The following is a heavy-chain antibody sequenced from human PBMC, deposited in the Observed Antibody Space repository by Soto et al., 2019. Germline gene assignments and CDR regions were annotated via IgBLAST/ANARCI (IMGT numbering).Heavy chain of an antibody. CDR3: ATARYYYDSSGYYYLDY. CDR2: FDPEDGET. D-gene: IGHD3-22*01. CDR1: GYTLTELS. Sequence: ASVKVSCKVSGYTLTELSMHWVRQAPGKGLEWMGGFDPEDGETIYAQKFQGRVTMTEDTSTDTAYMELSSLRSEDTAVYYCATARYYYDSSGYYYLDYWGQGTLVTVSS. J-gene: IGHJ4*02. V-gene: IGHV1-24*01.